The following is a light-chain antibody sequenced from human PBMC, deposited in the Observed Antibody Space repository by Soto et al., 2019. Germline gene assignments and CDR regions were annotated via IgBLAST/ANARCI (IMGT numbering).Light chain of an antibody. CDR2: DVS. V-gene: IGLV2-14*01. J-gene: IGLJ2*01. CDR1: SSDVGGYNY. CDR3: SSYTSSSSYVV. Sequence: QSALTQPASVSGSPGQSITIYCTGTSSDVGGYNYVSWYQQHPGKAPKLMIYDVSNRPSGVSNRFFGSKSGNTASLIISGLQAEDEADYYCSSYTSSSSYVVFGGGTKLTVL.